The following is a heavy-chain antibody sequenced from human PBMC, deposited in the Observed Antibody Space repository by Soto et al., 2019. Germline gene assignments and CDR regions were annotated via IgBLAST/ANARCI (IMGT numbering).Heavy chain of an antibody. CDR3: ARDSSTSNYYYYYGMDV. CDR2: IYYSGST. Sequence: PSETLSLTCTVSGGSISSGDYYWSWTRQPPGKGLEWIGYIYYSGSTYYNPSLKSRVTISVDTSKNQFSLKLSSVTAADTAVYYCARDSSTSNYYYYYGMDVWGQGTTVTVSS. V-gene: IGHV4-30-4*01. J-gene: IGHJ6*02. D-gene: IGHD2-2*01. CDR1: GGSISSGDYY.